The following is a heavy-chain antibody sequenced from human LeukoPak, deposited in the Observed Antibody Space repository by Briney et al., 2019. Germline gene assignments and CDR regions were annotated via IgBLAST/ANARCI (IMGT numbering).Heavy chain of an antibody. D-gene: IGHD2-15*01. CDR3: ARDRGMVAFDY. V-gene: IGHV3-69-1*01. CDR2: ISSSGYI. Sequence: GGSLRLSCAASGFTVSSNYMTWVRQAPGKGLEWVSSISSSGYISYADSVRGRFTISRDNAKNSVYLQINSLRAEDTAVYYCARDRGMVAFDYWGQGTLVTVSS. CDR1: GFTVSSNY. J-gene: IGHJ4*02.